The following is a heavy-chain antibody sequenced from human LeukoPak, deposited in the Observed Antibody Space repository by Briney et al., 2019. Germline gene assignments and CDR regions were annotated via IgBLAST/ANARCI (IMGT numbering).Heavy chain of an antibody. D-gene: IGHD2-15*01. CDR1: GFTFSNAW. J-gene: IGHJ4*02. V-gene: IGHV3-15*01. CDR3: TTDRLCSGGSCSSGRRNFDY. CDR2: IKNKTDGGTT. Sequence: GGPLRLSCAASGFTFSNAWMSWVRQAPGKGLECVGRIKNKTDGGTTDYAAPVKGRFTISRDDSKNTLFLQMHSLKTEDTAVYYCTTDRLCSGGSCSSGRRNFDYWGQGTLVTVSS.